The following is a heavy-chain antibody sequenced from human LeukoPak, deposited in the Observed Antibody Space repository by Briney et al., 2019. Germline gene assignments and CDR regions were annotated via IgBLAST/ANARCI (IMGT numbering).Heavy chain of an antibody. D-gene: IGHD3-10*01. CDR3: ARHGYYGSGRDY. CDR1: GGSFSGYY. CDR2: INHSGST. J-gene: IGHJ4*02. V-gene: IGHV4-34*01. Sequence: PSETLTLTCAVYGGSFSGYYWSWIRQPPGKGLEWIGEINHSGSTNYNPSLKSRVTISVDTSKNQFSLKLSSVTAADTAVYYCARHGYYGSGRDYWGQGTLVTVSS.